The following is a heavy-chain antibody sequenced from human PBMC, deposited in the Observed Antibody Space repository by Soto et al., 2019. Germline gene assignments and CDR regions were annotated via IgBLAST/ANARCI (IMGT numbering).Heavy chain of an antibody. CDR3: AKNLHLGELFFRKDCFDV. CDR1: GFSFNNYA. CDR2: ISDSGTDT. D-gene: IGHD3-16*01. Sequence: EVQLLESGGGLVQPGGSLRLSCGASGFSFNNYAMSWVRQAPGKGLEWVSVISDSGTDTDYAESVKGRFTISRDNSRNTLSLHMSSVSAEDTALYFCAKNLHLGELFFRKDCFDVWGQGTMVTVSS. V-gene: IGHV3-23*01. J-gene: IGHJ3*01.